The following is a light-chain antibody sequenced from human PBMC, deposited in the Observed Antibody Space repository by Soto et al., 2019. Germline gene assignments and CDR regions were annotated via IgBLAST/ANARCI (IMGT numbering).Light chain of an antibody. CDR3: QHYDSFWS. J-gene: IGKJ1*01. Sequence: DIQMTRTPSTLCASGGERFTLTCRGSQSISSWLAWYQQKPGKAPKLLVYDASTLETGVPSRFSGSGSGAEFTLTIPGLQPEDIATYSCQHYDSFWSFGQGTKVDIK. CDR2: DAS. V-gene: IGKV1-5*01. CDR1: QSISSW.